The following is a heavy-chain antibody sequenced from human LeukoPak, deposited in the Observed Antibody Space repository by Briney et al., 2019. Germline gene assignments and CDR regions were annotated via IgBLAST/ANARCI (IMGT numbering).Heavy chain of an antibody. D-gene: IGHD3-22*01. CDR3: AKRPTYYYDSSGYFDY. Sequence: PGGSLRLSCAASGFTFSSYAMSWVRQAPGKGLEWVSAISGSGGSTYYADSVKGRLTISRDNSKNTLYLQMNSLRAEDTAVYYCAKRPTYYYDSSGYFDYWGQGTLVTVSS. V-gene: IGHV3-23*01. CDR1: GFTFSSYA. J-gene: IGHJ4*02. CDR2: ISGSGGST.